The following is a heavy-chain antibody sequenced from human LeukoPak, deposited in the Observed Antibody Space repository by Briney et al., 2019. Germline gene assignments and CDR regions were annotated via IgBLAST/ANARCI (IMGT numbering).Heavy chain of an antibody. CDR3: ARDYDFWSGFPPLFDY. V-gene: IGHV4-4*07. J-gene: IGHJ4*02. Sequence: SETLSLTCTVSDGSISSYYWSWIRQPAGKGLEWIGRIYSTGSTNYNPSLKSRVTMSVDTSKNQFSLKLTSVTAADTAVYYCARDYDFWSGFPPLFDYWGQGTLVTVSS. CDR2: IYSTGST. CDR1: DGSISSYY. D-gene: IGHD3-3*01.